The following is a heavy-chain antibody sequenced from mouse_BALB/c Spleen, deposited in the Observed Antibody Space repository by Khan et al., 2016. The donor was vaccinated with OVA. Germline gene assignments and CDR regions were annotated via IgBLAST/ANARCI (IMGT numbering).Heavy chain of an antibody. J-gene: IGHJ4*01. Sequence: QVQLQQAGAELMKPGASVKISCKATGYTFSNFWIEWVQQRPGHGLEWMGEILPGSDTIHHNEKFKGKATFTADPSSTTAYIQLSSLTSEDSAVYYWARGAGTTCGMDYWGQGTSVTVSA. CDR1: GYTFSNFW. CDR3: ARGAGTTCGMDY. V-gene: IGHV1-9*01. D-gene: IGHD4-1*01. CDR2: ILPGSDTI.